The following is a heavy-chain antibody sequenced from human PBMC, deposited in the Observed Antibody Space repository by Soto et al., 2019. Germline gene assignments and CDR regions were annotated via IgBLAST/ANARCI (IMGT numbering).Heavy chain of an antibody. Sequence: GGSLRLSCAASGFTFSDYYMSWIRQAPGKGLEWVSYISSSGSTIYYADSVKGRFTISRDNAKNSLYLQMNSLRAEDTAVYYCARDSIKLEPRSDYFDYWGQGTLVTVSS. D-gene: IGHD1-1*01. V-gene: IGHV3-11*01. CDR1: GFTFSDYY. CDR3: ARDSIKLEPRSDYFDY. CDR2: ISSSGSTI. J-gene: IGHJ4*02.